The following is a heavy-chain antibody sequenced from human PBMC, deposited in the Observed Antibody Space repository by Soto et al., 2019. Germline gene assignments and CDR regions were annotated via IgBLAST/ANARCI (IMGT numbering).Heavy chain of an antibody. CDR2: IIPIFGTA. Sequence: SVKVSCKASGGTFSSYAISWVRQAPGQGLELMGGIIPIFGTANYAQKFQGRVTITADESTSTAYMELSSLRSEDTAVYYCARREDTAMVTSSYYYYGMYVWGQGTTVTVS. V-gene: IGHV1-69*13. D-gene: IGHD5-18*01. CDR3: ARREDTAMVTSSYYYYGMYV. CDR1: GGTFSSYA. J-gene: IGHJ6*02.